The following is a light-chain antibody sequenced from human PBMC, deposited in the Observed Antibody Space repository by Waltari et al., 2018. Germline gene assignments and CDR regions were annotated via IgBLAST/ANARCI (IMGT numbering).Light chain of an antibody. CDR1: QRVSAC. CDR2: DPS. Sequence: EIWLTQSPDTLSLSPGERATLACSASQRVSACLAWNQQKPGQAPSLLIYDPSNRATGTPARFSGSGSATDLTLTISRLEAEDVADYYCQHRRSSPSFGGGTKVEIK. V-gene: IGKV3-11*01. CDR3: QHRRSSPS. J-gene: IGKJ4*01.